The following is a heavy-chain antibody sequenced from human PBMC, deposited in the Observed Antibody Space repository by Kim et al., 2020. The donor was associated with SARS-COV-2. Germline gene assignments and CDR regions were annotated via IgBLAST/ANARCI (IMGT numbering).Heavy chain of an antibody. J-gene: IGHJ4*02. D-gene: IGHD3-10*01. Sequence: SETLSLTCTVSGGSISSSSYYWGWIRQPPGKGLEWIGSIYYSGSTYYNPSLKSRVTISVDTSKNRFSLKLSSVTAADTAVYYCARLIWFGFSFDYWGQGTLVTVSS. CDR3: ARLIWFGFSFDY. CDR2: IYYSGST. CDR1: GGSISSSSYY. V-gene: IGHV4-39*01.